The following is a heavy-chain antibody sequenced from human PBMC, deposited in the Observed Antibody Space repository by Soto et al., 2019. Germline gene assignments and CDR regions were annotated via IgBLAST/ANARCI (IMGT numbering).Heavy chain of an antibody. J-gene: IGHJ4*02. CDR2: IYWDDDE. D-gene: IGHD5-18*01. Sequence: QITLKESGPTLVKPTQTLTLTCTFSGFSLSTRGVGVGWIRQPPGKALEWLALIYWDDDEGYSPSLKSRLTLTKDTSKNQVVLTTTNMDPVDTATYYCAHRPRGYSYHFDYWGQGTLVTVSS. V-gene: IGHV2-5*02. CDR1: GFSLSTRGVG. CDR3: AHRPRGYSYHFDY.